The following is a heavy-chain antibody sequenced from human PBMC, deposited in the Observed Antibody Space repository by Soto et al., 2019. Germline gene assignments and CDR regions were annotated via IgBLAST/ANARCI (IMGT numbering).Heavy chain of an antibody. J-gene: IGHJ6*03. CDR3: AKSSNYDHYYYSYMDV. V-gene: IGHV3-23*01. CDR1: GLTFAGYA. CDR2: ISGSGGST. D-gene: IGHD3-22*01. Sequence: GGSLRLSCAASGLTFAGYAMSWVRQAPGKGLDWVSAISGSGGSTYYTDSVKGRSTISRDNSKNTLYLQMNSLRAEDTAVYYCAKSSNYDHYYYSYMDVWGKGTTVTVSS.